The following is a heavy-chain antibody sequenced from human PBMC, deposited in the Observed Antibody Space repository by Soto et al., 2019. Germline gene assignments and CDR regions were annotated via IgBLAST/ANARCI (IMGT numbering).Heavy chain of an antibody. CDR2: MNPNSGNT. J-gene: IGHJ6*01. CDR1: GYTFTSYD. V-gene: IGHV1-8*01. CDR3: ARVYPGMGRYYYGMDV. Sequence: QVQLVQSGAEVKKPGASVKVSCKASGYTFTSYDINWVRQATGQGLEWMGWMNPNSGNTGYAQKFQGRVTMTRNTSISTAYMELSSLRYADTAVYYCARVYPGMGRYYYGMDVWGQGTTVTVSS. D-gene: IGHD3-10*01.